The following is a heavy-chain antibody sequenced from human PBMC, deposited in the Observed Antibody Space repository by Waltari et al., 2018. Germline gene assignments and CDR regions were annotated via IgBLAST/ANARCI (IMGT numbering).Heavy chain of an antibody. V-gene: IGHV2-5*01. Sequence: QESGPTLVKPTQTLTLTCTFSGFSLSTSGVGVGWIRQPPGKALEWLALIYWNDEKRYSPSLKSRLTITKDTSKNQVVLTMTNMDPVDTATYYCAHRGGYGWFDPWGQGTLVTVSS. CDR1: GFSLSTSGVG. CDR3: AHRGGYGWFDP. J-gene: IGHJ5*02. D-gene: IGHD5-12*01. CDR2: IYWNDEK.